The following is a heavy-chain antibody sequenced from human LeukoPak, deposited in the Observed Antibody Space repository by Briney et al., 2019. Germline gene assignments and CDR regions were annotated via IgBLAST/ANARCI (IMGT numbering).Heavy chain of an antibody. J-gene: IGHJ4*02. CDR3: ARDNYGDYVEVFDY. Sequence: WLRQSPGKGLEWVSYISRNSGTIYYADSVKGRFTISRDNAKNSLYLQMNSLGDGDTAVYYCARDNYGDYVEVFDYWGQGALVTVSS. CDR2: ISRNSGTI. V-gene: IGHV3-48*02. D-gene: IGHD4-17*01.